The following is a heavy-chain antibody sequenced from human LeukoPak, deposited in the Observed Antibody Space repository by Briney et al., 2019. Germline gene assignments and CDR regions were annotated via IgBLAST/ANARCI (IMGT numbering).Heavy chain of an antibody. D-gene: IGHD3-22*01. J-gene: IGHJ3*02. Sequence: ASVKVSCKASGYTFTDYYIHWMRQAPGQGLEWMGWINPKRGVTTYAQKSQGRVTMTRDTSITTAYMELTRLRSDDTAVYYCAKDQGNHYDSSGYWLGAFDIWGQGTMVTVSS. V-gene: IGHV1-2*02. CDR2: INPKRGVT. CDR1: GYTFTDYY. CDR3: AKDQGNHYDSSGYWLGAFDI.